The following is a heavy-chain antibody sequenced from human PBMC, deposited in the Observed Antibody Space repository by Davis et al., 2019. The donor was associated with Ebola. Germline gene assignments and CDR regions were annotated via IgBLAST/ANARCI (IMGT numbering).Heavy chain of an antibody. CDR3: ARDLGNWNDGVWAFDI. J-gene: IGHJ3*02. D-gene: IGHD1-1*01. CDR2: IYSGGST. CDR1: GFTVSSNY. V-gene: IGHV3-53*01. Sequence: PGGSLRLSCAASGFTVSSNYMSWVRQAPGKGLEWVSVIYSGGSTYYADSVKGRFTISRDNSKNTLYLQMNSLRAEDTAVYYCARDLGNWNDGVWAFDIWGQGTMVTVSS.